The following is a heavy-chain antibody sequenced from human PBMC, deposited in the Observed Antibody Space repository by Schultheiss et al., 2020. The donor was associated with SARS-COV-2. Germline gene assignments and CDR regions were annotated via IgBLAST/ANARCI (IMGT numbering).Heavy chain of an antibody. V-gene: IGHV3-33*01. CDR3: ARHRHVDFWSGYYTSWFDP. CDR1: GFTFSSYG. CDR2: IWYDGSNK. Sequence: GGSLRLSCAASGFTFSSYGMHWVRQAPGKGLEWVAVIWYDGSNKYYADSVKGRFTISRDNSKNTLYLQMNSLRAEDTAVYYCARHRHVDFWSGYYTSWFDPWGQGTLVTVSS. D-gene: IGHD3-3*01. J-gene: IGHJ5*02.